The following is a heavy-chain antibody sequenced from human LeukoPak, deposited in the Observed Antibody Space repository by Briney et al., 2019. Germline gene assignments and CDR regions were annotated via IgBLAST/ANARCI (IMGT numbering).Heavy chain of an antibody. J-gene: IGHJ5*02. CDR3: ARMDRYCSGGSCYSFDP. Sequence: SETLSLTCTVSGGSISSSSYYWGWIRQPPGKGLEWIGSIYYSGSTYYNPSLKSRVTISVDTSKNQFSLKLSSVTAADTAVYYCARMDRYCSGGSCYSFDPWGQGTLVTVSS. CDR2: IYYSGST. CDR1: GGSISSSSYY. V-gene: IGHV4-39*07. D-gene: IGHD2-15*01.